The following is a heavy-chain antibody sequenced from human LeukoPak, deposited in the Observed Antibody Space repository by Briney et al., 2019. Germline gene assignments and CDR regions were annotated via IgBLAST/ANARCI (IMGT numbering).Heavy chain of an antibody. D-gene: IGHD1-26*01. V-gene: IGHV4-34*01. CDR1: GGSFSGYY. CDR2: INHSGST. Sequence: PSETLSLTCAVYGGSFSGYYWSWIRQPPGKGLEWIGEINHSGSTNYNPSLKSRVTISVDTSKNQFSLKLSSVTAADTAVYYCARASGSSSNPFDYWGQGTLVTVSS. J-gene: IGHJ4*02. CDR3: ARASGSSSNPFDY.